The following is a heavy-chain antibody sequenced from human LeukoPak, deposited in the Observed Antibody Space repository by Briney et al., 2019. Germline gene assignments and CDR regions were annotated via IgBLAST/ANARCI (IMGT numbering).Heavy chain of an antibody. D-gene: IGHD3-22*01. CDR3: ARAPSEIGGYYPEYFRH. J-gene: IGHJ1*01. V-gene: IGHV3-74*01. Sequence: GGSLRLSCAASGFTFSSYWMHWVRQAPGKGLVWVSRIKSDGRTNYADSVTGRFTISRDNAKNTLSLQMNSLRAEDTGVYYCARAPSEIGGYYPEYFRHWGQGTLVTVSS. CDR1: GFTFSSYW. CDR2: IKSDGRT.